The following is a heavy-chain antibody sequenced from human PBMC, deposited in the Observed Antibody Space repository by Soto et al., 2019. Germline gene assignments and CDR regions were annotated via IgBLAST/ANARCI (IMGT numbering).Heavy chain of an antibody. CDR1: GYTFTGYY. CDR2: TSTYNGDT. D-gene: IGHD6-13*01. CDR3: ARGAAETMSIGNWFDP. J-gene: IGHJ5*02. Sequence: EASVKVSCKASGYTFTGYYMHWVRQAPGQGLEWVGWTSTYNGDTDYAQNFQARVSMTTDRSTNTAYLELGSLRSDDTAVYYCARGAAETMSIGNWFDPWGQGTAVTVSS. V-gene: IGHV1-18*04.